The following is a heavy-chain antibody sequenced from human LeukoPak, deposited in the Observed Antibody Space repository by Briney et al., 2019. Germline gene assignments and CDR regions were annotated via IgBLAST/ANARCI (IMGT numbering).Heavy chain of an antibody. V-gene: IGHV3-7*01. D-gene: IGHD3-22*01. CDR2: IKQDGSEK. Sequence: PGGSLRLSCAASGFTFSSYWMSWVRQAPGKGLEWVANIKQDGSEKYYVDSVKGRFTISRDNAKNSLYLQMNSLRAEDTGVYYCARDDSSGYYWFPDAFDIWGQGTMVTVSS. CDR3: ARDDSSGYYWFPDAFDI. J-gene: IGHJ3*02. CDR1: GFTFSSYW.